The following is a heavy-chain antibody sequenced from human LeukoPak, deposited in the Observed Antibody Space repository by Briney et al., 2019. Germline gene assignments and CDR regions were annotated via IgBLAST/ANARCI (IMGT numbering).Heavy chain of an antibody. CDR1: GYTFTSYY. Sequence: ASVKVSCKASGYTFTSYYMHWVRQAPGQGLEWMGIINPSGGSTSYAQTFQGRVTMTRDTSTSTVYMELSSLRSEDTAVYYCARVTGELRFDYWGQGTLVTVSS. V-gene: IGHV1-46*03. CDR3: ARVTGELRFDY. J-gene: IGHJ4*02. CDR2: INPSGGST. D-gene: IGHD7-27*01.